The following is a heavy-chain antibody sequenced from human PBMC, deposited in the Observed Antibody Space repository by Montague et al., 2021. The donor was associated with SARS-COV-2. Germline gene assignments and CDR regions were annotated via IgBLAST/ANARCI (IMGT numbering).Heavy chain of an antibody. V-gene: IGHV4-34*01. CDR2: INHGGST. CDR1: GTSFSGYY. CDR3: ARLGDGVVPSPILGVGPYYSYYYMDV. J-gene: IGHJ6*03. Sequence: SETLSLTCAVHGTSFSGYYWNWIRQPPGKGLEWIGEINHGGSTKYSPSLKSRLTISADTSKNQFSLKLTSLAAADTAVYYCARLGDGVVPSPILGVGPYYSYYYMDVWGKGTTATVSS. D-gene: IGHD3-10*01.